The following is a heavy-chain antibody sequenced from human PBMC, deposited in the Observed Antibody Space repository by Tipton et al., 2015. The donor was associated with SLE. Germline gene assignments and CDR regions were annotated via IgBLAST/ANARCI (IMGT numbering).Heavy chain of an antibody. Sequence: QLVQSGAEVTKPGASVKVSCKASGYTFTSYGINWVRQATGQGLEWMGWMNPNSGNTGYAQKFQGRVTMTRYTSISTAYMELSSLRSEDTAVYYCARGHPSSSLYAFDIWGQGTMVTDSS. V-gene: IGHV1-8*02. D-gene: IGHD6-13*01. CDR2: MNPNSGNT. CDR1: GYTFTSYG. CDR3: ARGHPSSSLYAFDI. J-gene: IGHJ3*02.